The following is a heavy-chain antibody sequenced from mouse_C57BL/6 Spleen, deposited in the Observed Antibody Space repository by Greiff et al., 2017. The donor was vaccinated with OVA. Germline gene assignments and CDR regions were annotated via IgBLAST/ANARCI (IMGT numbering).Heavy chain of an antibody. V-gene: IGHV3-6*01. D-gene: IGHD4-1*01. J-gene: IGHJ1*03. CDR2: ISYDGSN. CDR3: ARGLTGNWYIDV. CDR1: GYSITSGYY. Sequence: EVHLVESGPGLVKPSQSLSLTCSVTGYSITSGYYWNWIRQFPGNKLEWMGYISYDGSNNSNPSLKNRISITRDTSKNQFFLKLNSVTTEDTATYYCARGLTGNWYIDVWGTGTTVTVSS.